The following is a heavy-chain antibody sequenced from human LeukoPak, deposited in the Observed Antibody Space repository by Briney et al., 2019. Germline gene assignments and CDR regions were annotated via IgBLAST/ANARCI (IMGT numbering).Heavy chain of an antibody. CDR3: ARLVGDEYYYYYMDV. D-gene: IGHD3-10*01. J-gene: IGHJ6*03. CDR1: GYSSTSYW. CDR2: IYPGDSDT. Sequence: GESLKISCKSSGYSSTSYWIGWVRQMPGKGLEWMGIIYPGDSDTRYSPSFQGQVTISADKSISTAYLQWSSLKASDTAMYYCARLVGDEYYYYYMDVWGKGTTVTVSS. V-gene: IGHV5-51*01.